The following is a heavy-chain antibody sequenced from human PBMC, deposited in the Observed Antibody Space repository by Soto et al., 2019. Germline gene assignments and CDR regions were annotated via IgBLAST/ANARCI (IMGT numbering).Heavy chain of an antibody. CDR1: GYTFTSYD. CDR3: ARGGYVGYDFWSGYYSPYYFDY. J-gene: IGHJ4*02. V-gene: IGHV1-8*01. CDR2: MNPNSGNT. D-gene: IGHD3-3*01. Sequence: ASVKVSCKASGYTFTSYDINWVRQATGQGLEWMGWMNPNSGNTGYAQKFQGRVTMTRNTSISTAYMELSSLRSEDTAVYYCARGGYVGYDFWSGYYSPYYFDYWGQGTLVTVS.